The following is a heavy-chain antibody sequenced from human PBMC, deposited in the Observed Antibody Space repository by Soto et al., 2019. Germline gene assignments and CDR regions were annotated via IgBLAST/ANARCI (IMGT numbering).Heavy chain of an antibody. Sequence: LETLSLTCTVSGGSISSYYWSWIRQPPGKGLEWIGYIYYSGSTNYNPSLKSRVTISVDTSKNQFSLKLSSVTAADTAVYYCARSRITMAPSAFDIWGQGTMVT. CDR2: IYYSGST. D-gene: IGHD3-10*01. V-gene: IGHV4-59*01. CDR3: ARSRITMAPSAFDI. CDR1: GGSISSYY. J-gene: IGHJ3*02.